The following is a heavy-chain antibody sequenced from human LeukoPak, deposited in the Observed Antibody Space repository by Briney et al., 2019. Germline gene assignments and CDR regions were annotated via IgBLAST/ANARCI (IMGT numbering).Heavy chain of an antibody. D-gene: IGHD1-1*01. Sequence: PGGSLRLSCAASGFTFSNYWMHWVRQAPGKGLVWVSRISNDGRTTNYADSVRGRFTISRDNAKNTLYLQMNSLRAEDTAVYYCARELALWGQRTLVTVSS. CDR2: ISNDGRTT. CDR3: ARELAL. CDR1: GFTFSNYW. V-gene: IGHV3-74*01. J-gene: IGHJ1*01.